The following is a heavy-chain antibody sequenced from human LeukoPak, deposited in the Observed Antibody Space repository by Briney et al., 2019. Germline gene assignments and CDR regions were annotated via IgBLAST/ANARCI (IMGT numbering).Heavy chain of an antibody. D-gene: IGHD6-13*01. CDR2: IYSSGST. Sequence: SQTLSLTCTVSGGSISSATYYWSWIRQPAGKGLEWIGRIYSSGSTNYNPSLKSRVTMSIDTSKKQFSLKLNSVTAADTAVYYCARDFAASGHFDYWGQGTLVTVSS. CDR1: GGSISSATYY. V-gene: IGHV4-61*02. J-gene: IGHJ4*02. CDR3: ARDFAASGHFDY.